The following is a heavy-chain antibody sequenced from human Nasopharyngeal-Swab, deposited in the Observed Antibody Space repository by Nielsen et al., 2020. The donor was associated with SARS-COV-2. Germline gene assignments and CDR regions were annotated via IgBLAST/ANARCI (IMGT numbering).Heavy chain of an antibody. CDR2: INSDVSST. CDR1: GFTFSSYW. Sequence: GGSLRLSCAASGFTFSSYWMHWVRQAPGKGLVWVSRINSDVSSTSYADSVKGRFTISRDNAKNTLYLQMNSLRAEDTAVYYCARYFPRPLDFWNHLSVSHLLYYYGMDVWGQGTTVTVSS. D-gene: IGHD3-3*01. J-gene: IGHJ6*02. CDR3: ARYFPRPLDFWNHLSVSHLLYYYGMDV. V-gene: IGHV3-74*01.